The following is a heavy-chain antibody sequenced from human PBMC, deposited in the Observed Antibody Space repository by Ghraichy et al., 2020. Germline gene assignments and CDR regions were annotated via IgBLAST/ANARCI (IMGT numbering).Heavy chain of an antibody. D-gene: IGHD7-27*01. CDR3: ARGRGPLQLGIFGWFDP. V-gene: IGHV6-1*01. J-gene: IGHJ5*02. CDR2: TYYRSKWYN. CDR1: GDSVSSNSAA. Sequence: TLSLTFAISGDSVSSNSAAWNWIRQSPSRGLEWLGRTYYRSKWYNDYAVSVKSRITINPDTSKNQFSLQLNSVTPEDTAVYYCARGRGPLQLGIFGWFDPWGQGTLVTVSS.